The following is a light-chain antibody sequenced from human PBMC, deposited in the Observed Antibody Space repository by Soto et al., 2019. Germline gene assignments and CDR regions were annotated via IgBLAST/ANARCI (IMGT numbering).Light chain of an antibody. Sequence: DIQMTQSPSALSASVGDRVSITCRASQNIATSLAWYQQNAGKAPRLLIYRASSVATGVPSRFSGSGSGTDFTLTISSLQPDDFATYYCQQHFAYSPFTFGPGTKLEI. CDR2: RAS. CDR3: QQHFAYSPFT. V-gene: IGKV1-5*03. J-gene: IGKJ2*01. CDR1: QNIATS.